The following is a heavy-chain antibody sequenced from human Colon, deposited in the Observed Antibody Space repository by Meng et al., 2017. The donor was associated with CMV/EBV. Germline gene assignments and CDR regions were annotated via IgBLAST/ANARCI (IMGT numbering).Heavy chain of an antibody. Sequence: AVPLNPSEPLSRTCVASGVSFSNYYWSWIRQSTAKGLEWIGDIHQSGITNHNPSLKSRVTISIDTSKNQFSLKLSSVTAADTALYYCAGGTYQAWEVLYFWGQGTLVTVSS. J-gene: IGHJ4*02. CDR1: GVSFSNYY. CDR2: IHQSGIT. V-gene: IGHV4-34*01. CDR3: AGGTYQAWEVLYF. D-gene: IGHD3-10*01.